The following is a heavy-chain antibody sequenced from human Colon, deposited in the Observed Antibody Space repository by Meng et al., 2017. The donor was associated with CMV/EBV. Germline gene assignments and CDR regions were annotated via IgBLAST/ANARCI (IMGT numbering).Heavy chain of an antibody. CDR3: ATFGGGWDLP. Sequence: LQEGWGQELVTPRDPPSLPSTVSGGTISTSYWGWIRQPAGEGREWIGSMSNSGDTNYNPSLKSRFTMSIDTSKNQFSLSRTSVTAADTAVHYCATFGGGWDLPWGQGTLVTVSS. V-gene: IGHV4-4*07. CDR1: GGTISTSY. J-gene: IGHJ5*02. D-gene: IGHD3-16*01. CDR2: MSNSGDT.